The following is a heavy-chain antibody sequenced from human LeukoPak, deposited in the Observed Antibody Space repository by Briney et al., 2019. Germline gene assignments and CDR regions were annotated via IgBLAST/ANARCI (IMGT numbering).Heavy chain of an antibody. CDR2: IYYSETT. V-gene: IGHV4-39*01. Sequence: TETLSLTCTVSGGSIGTTNYYWGWLRQPPGKGLEWIGSIYYSETTYDNPSLESRVTISIETSKNQFSLKLSSVTAADTAVYYCARQRADYFYYYVDVWGKGTTVTVS. J-gene: IGHJ6*03. CDR1: GGSIGTTNYY. CDR3: ARQRADYFYYYVDV. D-gene: IGHD3-9*01.